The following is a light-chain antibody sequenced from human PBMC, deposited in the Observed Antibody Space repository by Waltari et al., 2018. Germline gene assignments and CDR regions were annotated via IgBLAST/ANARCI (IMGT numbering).Light chain of an antibody. J-gene: IGLJ3*02. CDR2: GNR. CDR3: QSYDSSLTGSWV. V-gene: IGLV1-40*01. Sequence: QSVLTQPPSVSGAPGQRVTISCTGIGPNIGAGFDVPWYQQLPGTAPKLLVYGNRNRPSGVPDRFSASKSGTSASLAITGLQAEDEADYYCQSYDSSLTGSWVFGGGTKLTVL. CDR1: GPNIGAGFD.